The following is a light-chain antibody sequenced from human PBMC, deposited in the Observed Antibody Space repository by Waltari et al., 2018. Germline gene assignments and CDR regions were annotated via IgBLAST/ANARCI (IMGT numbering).Light chain of an antibody. CDR3: QQSYNVPLS. CDR1: AVISNY. CDR2: GAT. Sequence: DIQLTQSPSSLSASVGDRVTITCRATAVISNYLNWYEQKPGKAPRLLIYGATNVQSGVPSRFTGSGSGRDFTLSISSLQPEDFATYFYQQSYNVPLSFGGGTKVEI. V-gene: IGKV1-39*01. J-gene: IGKJ4*01.